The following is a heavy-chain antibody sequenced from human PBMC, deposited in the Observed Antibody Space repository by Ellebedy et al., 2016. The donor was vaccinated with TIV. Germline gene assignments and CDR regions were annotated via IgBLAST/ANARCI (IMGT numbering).Heavy chain of an antibody. CDR3: GRDRSSSSDY. D-gene: IGHD6-6*01. CDR1: GFTFSSTS. V-gene: IGHV3-48*02. Sequence: GGSLRPSCAASGFTFSSTSMNWVRHAPGKGLEWISHISSNSRTIHYADSVKGRFNISRDNAQSSLYLQMSSLRDEDTAVYYWGRDRSSSSDYWGQGTLVTVSS. J-gene: IGHJ4*02. CDR2: ISSNSRTI.